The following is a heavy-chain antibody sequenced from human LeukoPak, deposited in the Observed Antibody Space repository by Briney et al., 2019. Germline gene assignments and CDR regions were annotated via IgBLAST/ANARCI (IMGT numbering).Heavy chain of an antibody. J-gene: IGHJ4*02. D-gene: IGHD6-6*01. CDR2: ISGSGGST. CDR3: AKGGDLYSSSTFDY. V-gene: IGHV3-23*01. Sequence: GGSLRLSCAASGFTFSSYWMHWVRQAPGKGLEWVSAISGSGGSTYYADSVKGRFTISRDNSKNTLYLQMNSLRAEDTAVYYCAKGGDLYSSSTFDYWGQGTLVTVSS. CDR1: GFTFSSYW.